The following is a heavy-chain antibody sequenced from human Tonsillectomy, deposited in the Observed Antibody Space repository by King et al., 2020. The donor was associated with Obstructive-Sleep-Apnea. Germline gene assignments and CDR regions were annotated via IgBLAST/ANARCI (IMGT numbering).Heavy chain of an antibody. J-gene: IGHJ4*02. V-gene: IGHV2-5*02. CDR3: AHSRPSPYSSSWYGGY. Sequence: TLKESGPTLVKPTQTLTLTCTFSGFSLSTSGVGVGWIRQPPGKALEWLALIYWDDDKRYSPSLKSRLTITKDTSKNQVVLTMTNMDPVDTATYYCAHSRPSPYSSSWYGGYWGQGTLVTVSS. D-gene: IGHD6-13*01. CDR1: GFSLSTSGVG. CDR2: IYWDDDK.